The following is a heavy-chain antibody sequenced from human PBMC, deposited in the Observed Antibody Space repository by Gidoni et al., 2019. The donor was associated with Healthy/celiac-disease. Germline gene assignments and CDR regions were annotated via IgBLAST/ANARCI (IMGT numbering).Heavy chain of an antibody. J-gene: IGHJ4*02. Sequence: LAWMGGIIPIFGTANYAQKFQGRVTITADESTSTAYMELSSLRSEDTAVYYCASSYYDSSGYYQGTFDYWVQGTLVTVSS. D-gene: IGHD3-22*01. CDR2: IIPIFGTA. CDR3: ASSYYDSSGYYQGTFDY. V-gene: IGHV1-69*01.